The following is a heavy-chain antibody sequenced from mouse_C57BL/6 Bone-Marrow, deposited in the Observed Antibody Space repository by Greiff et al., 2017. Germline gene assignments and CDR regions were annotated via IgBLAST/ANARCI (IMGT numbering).Heavy chain of an antibody. CDR3: AKGGVTRYYYAMDY. Sequence: VQLQQSGPGLVQPSQSLSITCTVSGFSLTSYGVHWVRQSPGKGLEWLGVIWRGGSTDYNAAFMSRLSITKDNSKSQVFFKMNSLQADDTAIYYCAKGGVTRYYYAMDYWGQGTSVTVSS. CDR1: GFSLTSYG. D-gene: IGHD2-5*01. J-gene: IGHJ4*01. CDR2: IWRGGST. V-gene: IGHV2-5*01.